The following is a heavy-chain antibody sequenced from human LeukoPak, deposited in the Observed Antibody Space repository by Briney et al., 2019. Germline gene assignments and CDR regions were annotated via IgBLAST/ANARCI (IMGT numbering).Heavy chain of an antibody. CDR2: ISGSGGST. Sequence: GGSLRLSCAASGFTFSSYGMSWVRQAPGKGLEWVSAISGSGGSTYYADSVKGRFTISRDNSKNTLYLQMNSLRAEDTAVYYCAKRGYCSGGSCHYYYYMDVWGKGTTVTVSS. J-gene: IGHJ6*03. V-gene: IGHV3-23*01. D-gene: IGHD2-15*01. CDR3: AKRGYCSGGSCHYYYYMDV. CDR1: GFTFSSYG.